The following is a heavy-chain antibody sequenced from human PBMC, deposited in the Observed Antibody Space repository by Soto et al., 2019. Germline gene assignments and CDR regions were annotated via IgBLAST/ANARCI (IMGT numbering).Heavy chain of an antibody. CDR3: ARDIVDYYDSSGYLDY. Sequence: PGGSLRLSCAASGFTVSSNYMSWVRQAPGKGLEWVSVIYSGGSTYYADSVKGRFTISRDNSKNTLYLQMNSLRAEDTALYYCARDIVDYYDSSGYLDYWGQGTLVTVSS. V-gene: IGHV3-66*01. J-gene: IGHJ4*02. CDR2: IYSGGST. CDR1: GFTVSSNY. D-gene: IGHD3-22*01.